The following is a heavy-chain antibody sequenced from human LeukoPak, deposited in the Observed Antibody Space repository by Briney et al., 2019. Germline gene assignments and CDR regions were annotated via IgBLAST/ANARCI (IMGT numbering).Heavy chain of an antibody. V-gene: IGHV1-18*01. Sequence: ASVKVSCKASGYTFTSYGISWVRQAPGQGLEWMGWISAYNGNTNYAQKLQGRVTMTTDTSTSTAYMELRRLRSDDTAVYYCARVSGTFGGVIVLFDYWGQGTLVTVSS. D-gene: IGHD3-16*02. CDR2: ISAYNGNT. CDR1: GYTFTSYG. CDR3: ARVSGTFGGVIVLFDY. J-gene: IGHJ4*02.